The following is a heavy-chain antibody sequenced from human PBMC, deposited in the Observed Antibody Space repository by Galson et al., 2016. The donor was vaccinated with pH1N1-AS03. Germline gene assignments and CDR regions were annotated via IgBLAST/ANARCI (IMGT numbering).Heavy chain of an antibody. Sequence: SVKVSCKASGYTFTNYAVHWVRQAPGQRLEWMGWINADNTDTKYSQKFQDRVTITRDTFATTAYMELSSLRSEDTAVYYWARTNYYHSSGDYWGQGTLVIVSS. CDR3: ARTNYYHSSGDY. V-gene: IGHV1-3*01. CDR2: INADNTDT. D-gene: IGHD3-22*01. J-gene: IGHJ4*02. CDR1: GYTFTNYA.